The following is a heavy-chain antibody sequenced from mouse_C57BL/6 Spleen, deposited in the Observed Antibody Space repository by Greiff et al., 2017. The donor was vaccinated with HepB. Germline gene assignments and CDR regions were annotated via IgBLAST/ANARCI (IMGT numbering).Heavy chain of an antibody. V-gene: IGHV1-52*01. CDR2: IDPSDSET. CDR1: GYTFTSYW. CDR3: ARWDYGRAKGDY. Sequence: VQLQQSGAELVRPGSSVKLSCKASGYTFTSYWMHWVKQRPIQGLEWIGNIDPSDSETHYNQKFKDKATLTVDKSSSTAYMQLSSLTSEDSAVYYWARWDYGRAKGDYWGQGTTLTVSS. D-gene: IGHD1-1*01. J-gene: IGHJ2*01.